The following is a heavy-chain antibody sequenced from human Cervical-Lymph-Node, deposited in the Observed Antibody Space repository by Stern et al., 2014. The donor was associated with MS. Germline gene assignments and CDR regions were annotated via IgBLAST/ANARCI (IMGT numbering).Heavy chain of an antibody. J-gene: IGHJ4*02. V-gene: IGHV5-51*01. CDR2: IYPYDSDT. CDR1: GYRFTIYY. CDR3: ARHVQGFDY. Sequence: MQLVQSGAEVKKPGESLKISCKLSGYRFTIYYIAWVRQMPGKGLEWMGVIYPYDSDTTYSPSFQGQVTISADKSITTAYLQWSSLRASDTAMYYCARHVQGFDYWGQGTLVTVSS.